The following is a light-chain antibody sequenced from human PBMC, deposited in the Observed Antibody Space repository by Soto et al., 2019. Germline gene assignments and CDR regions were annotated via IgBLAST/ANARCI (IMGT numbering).Light chain of an antibody. Sequence: EIVMTQSPATLSVSPGDRATLSCRASQSASNNVAWYHQKPGQAPRLLIYRASTRDSGLPARFSGSGSGTDFTLTISSLQSEDFGVYYCQQYNYWPPFTFGQGTKLEIK. J-gene: IGKJ2*01. CDR1: QSASNN. CDR3: QQYNYWPPFT. CDR2: RAS. V-gene: IGKV3-15*01.